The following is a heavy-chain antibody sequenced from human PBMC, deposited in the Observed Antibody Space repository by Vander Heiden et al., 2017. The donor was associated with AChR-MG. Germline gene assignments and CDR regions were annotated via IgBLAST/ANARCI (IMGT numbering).Heavy chain of an antibody. J-gene: IGHJ6*02. CDR3: ARKQGDIVVVPAAPHYYYGMDV. V-gene: IGHV1-2*02. D-gene: IGHD2-2*01. Sequence: QVQLVQSGAEVKKPGASVKVSCKASGYTFTGYYMHWVRQAPGQGLEWMGWINPNSGGTNYAQKFQGRVTMTRDTSISTAYMELSRLRSDDTAVYYCARKQGDIVVVPAAPHYYYGMDVWGQGTTVTVSS. CDR1: GYTFTGYY. CDR2: INPNSGGT.